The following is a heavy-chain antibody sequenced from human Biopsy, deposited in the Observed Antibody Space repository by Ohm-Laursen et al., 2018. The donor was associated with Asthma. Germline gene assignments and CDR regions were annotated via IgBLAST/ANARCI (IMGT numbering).Heavy chain of an antibody. V-gene: IGHV3-23*01. CDR1: GFTFRAHA. CDR3: AKVRSGTWYGFDY. Sequence: SLRLSCAASGFTFRAHAMSWVRQAPGKGLEWVSTISGNSGITYYADSVKGRFTISRDDPQNTLYLHMDSLSAEDTAVYYCAKVRSGTWYGFDYWGQGTLVTVSS. CDR2: ISGNSGIT. J-gene: IGHJ4*02. D-gene: IGHD6-13*01.